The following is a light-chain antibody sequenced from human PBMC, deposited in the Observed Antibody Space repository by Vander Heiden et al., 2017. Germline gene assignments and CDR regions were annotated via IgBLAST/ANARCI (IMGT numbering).Light chain of an antibody. CDR2: AAS. CDR1: QSISSY. Sequence: DIQMTQSPSSLSASVGDRATITCRASQSISSYLNWYQQKPGKAPKLPIYAASSLQSGVPSRFSGSGSGTDFTLTISSLQPEDFATYYCQQSYSPRTFGQGTKVEIK. V-gene: IGKV1-39*01. CDR3: QQSYSPRT. J-gene: IGKJ1*01.